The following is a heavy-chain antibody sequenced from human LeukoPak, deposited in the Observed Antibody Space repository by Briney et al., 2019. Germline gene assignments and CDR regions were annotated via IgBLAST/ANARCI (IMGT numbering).Heavy chain of an antibody. CDR1: GDSISSSNSY. D-gene: IGHD3/OR15-3a*01. CDR3: ARQTGSGLFTLP. CDR2: IYYTGNT. Sequence: SETLSLTCTVSGDSISSSNSYWGWIRQPPGKGLEWIGSIYYTGNTYYNASLKSRVTISIDTSKNQISLRLTSVTATDTAMYYCARQTGSGLFTLPGGQGTLVTVSS. V-gene: IGHV4-39*01. J-gene: IGHJ4*02.